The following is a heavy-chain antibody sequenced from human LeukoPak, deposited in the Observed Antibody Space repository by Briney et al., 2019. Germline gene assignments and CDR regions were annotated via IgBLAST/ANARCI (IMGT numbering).Heavy chain of an antibody. Sequence: PSETLSLTCAVYGGSFSGYYWSWIRQPPGKGLEWIGEINHSGSTNYNPSLKSRVTISVDTSKNQFSLKLSSVTAADTAVYYCARGRYYGSGSCYNYWGQGTLVTVSS. V-gene: IGHV4-34*01. CDR3: ARGRYYGSGSCYNY. CDR2: INHSGST. J-gene: IGHJ4*02. D-gene: IGHD3-10*01. CDR1: GGSFSGYY.